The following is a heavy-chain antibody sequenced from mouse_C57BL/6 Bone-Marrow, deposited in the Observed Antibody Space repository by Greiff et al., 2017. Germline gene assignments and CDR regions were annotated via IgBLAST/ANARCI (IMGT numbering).Heavy chain of an antibody. Sequence: DVKLVESGGGLVKPGGSLKLSCAASGFTFSDYGMHWVRQAPEKGLEWVAYISSGSSTIYYADTVKGRFTISRDNAKNTLFLQMTSLRSEDTAMYYCARPYYYGSSYPSYWGQGTTLTVSS. V-gene: IGHV5-17*01. CDR3: ARPYYYGSSYPSY. D-gene: IGHD1-1*01. CDR1: GFTFSDYG. J-gene: IGHJ2*01. CDR2: ISSGSSTI.